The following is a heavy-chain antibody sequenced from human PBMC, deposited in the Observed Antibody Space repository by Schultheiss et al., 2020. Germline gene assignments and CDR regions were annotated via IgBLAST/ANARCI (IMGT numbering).Heavy chain of an antibody. D-gene: IGHD2-15*01. V-gene: IGHV3-9*01. Sequence: SLKIACAASGFTFDDYAMHWVRQAPGKGLEWVSGISWNSGSIGYADSVKGRFTISRDNAKNSLYLQMNSLRAEDTALYYCAKAYNPSDVVVADTFDYWGQGTLVTVSS. J-gene: IGHJ4*02. CDR3: AKAYNPSDVVVADTFDY. CDR1: GFTFDDYA. CDR2: ISWNSGSI.